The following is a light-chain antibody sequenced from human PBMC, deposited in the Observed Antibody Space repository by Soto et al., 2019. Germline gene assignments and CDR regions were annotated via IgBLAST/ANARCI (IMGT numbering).Light chain of an antibody. Sequence: QSALTQPASVSGSPGQSITISCTGTSSDVGGYNYVSWYRQHPGKAPTVMIYDVSNRPSGVSNRFSGSKSGNTASLTISGLQAEDEADYYCSSYTSSSTLLFGGGTKLTVL. CDR1: SSDVGGYNY. CDR2: DVS. J-gene: IGLJ2*01. V-gene: IGLV2-14*03. CDR3: SSYTSSSTLL.